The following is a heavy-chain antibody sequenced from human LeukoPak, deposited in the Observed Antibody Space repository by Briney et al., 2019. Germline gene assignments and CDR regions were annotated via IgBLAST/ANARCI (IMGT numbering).Heavy chain of an antibody. J-gene: IGHJ4*02. CDR2: MSVSGGST. CDR3: AKQWLDY. Sequence: GSPRLSCVASRFSFSNSGMSWVRQPPGKGLEWVSAMSVSGGSTYYADSVKGRFTISRDNSKNTLYLQMNSLRAEDTAVYYCAKQWLDYWGQGTLVTVSS. D-gene: IGHD6-19*01. V-gene: IGHV3-23*01. CDR1: RFSFSNSG.